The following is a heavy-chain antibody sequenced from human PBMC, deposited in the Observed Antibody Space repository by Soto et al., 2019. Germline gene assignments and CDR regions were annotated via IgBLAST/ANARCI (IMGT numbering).Heavy chain of an antibody. CDR3: ARGREISFGYNWFDP. V-gene: IGHV1-46*02. J-gene: IGHJ5*02. D-gene: IGHD5-18*01. CDR2: INPTEGRT. Sequence: QVQLVQSGAEVRKPGASVKLSCQTSGYPFNSYHMHWVRQAPGQGLEWRGVINPTEGRTRYSQKFQDRVTMTRDTSTSTVYMELSSLRSEDTAMYFCARGREISFGYNWFDPWGQGTRVTVSS. CDR1: GYPFNSYH.